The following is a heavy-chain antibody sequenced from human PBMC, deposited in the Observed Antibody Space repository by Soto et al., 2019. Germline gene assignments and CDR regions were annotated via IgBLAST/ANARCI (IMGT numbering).Heavy chain of an antibody. Sequence: QVQLVQSGAEVKKPGSSVKVSCKASGGTFSSYAISWVRQAPGQGLEWMGGIIPIFGTANYAQKFQGRVTITADESTSTAYMALRSLRSEDTAVYYCARHNYCSTPNYYYGMDVWGQGTTVTVSS. V-gene: IGHV1-69*12. D-gene: IGHD1-1*01. CDR3: ARHNYCSTPNYYYGMDV. J-gene: IGHJ6*02. CDR1: GGTFSSYA. CDR2: IIPIFGTA.